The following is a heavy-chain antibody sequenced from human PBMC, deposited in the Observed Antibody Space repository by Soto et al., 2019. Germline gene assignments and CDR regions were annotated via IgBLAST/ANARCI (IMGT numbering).Heavy chain of an antibody. CDR2: TYYRSRWYN. Sequence: QVQLQQSGPGLVKPSQTLSLTCAISGASVSSNNASWNWIRQSPSRGLEWLGRTYYRSRWYNDYALSVERRITVNPDTSKNQFSLQLTSVTPEDTAVYYCAGTTSHYWYYMDVWGKGTPVTVSS. J-gene: IGHJ6*03. V-gene: IGHV6-1*01. CDR1: GASVSSNNAS. D-gene: IGHD1-7*01. CDR3: AGTTSHYWYYMDV.